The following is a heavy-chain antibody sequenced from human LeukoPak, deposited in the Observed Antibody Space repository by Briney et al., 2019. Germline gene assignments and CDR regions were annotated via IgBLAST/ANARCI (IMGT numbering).Heavy chain of an antibody. V-gene: IGHV3-23*01. J-gene: IGHJ4*02. CDR2: ISGFSGNT. D-gene: IGHD1-26*01. CDR1: GFTFSDSA. Sequence: RGSLRLSCTASGFTFSDSAMSWVSQAPAKGLEWVSDISGFSGNTYYADSVNGRFTISRDNSKSTLYLQMNSLRAEDTATYYCAKDSGFSVSYFSNWGQGILGTVSS. CDR3: AKDSGFSVSYFSN.